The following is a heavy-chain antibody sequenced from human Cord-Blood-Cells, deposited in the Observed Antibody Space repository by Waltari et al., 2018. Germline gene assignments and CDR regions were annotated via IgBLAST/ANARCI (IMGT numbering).Heavy chain of an antibody. V-gene: IGHV3-53*01. D-gene: IGHD5-12*01. Sequence: ELQLVEAGGGLIQPGGSLRLSCSSSGFTVRCNYMSWVRQAPGKGLEWVSVMYSVASTYYADSVKCRFTISRDNSKNTLYLQMNSLRAEDTAVYYCATGPRGYFDYWGQGTLVTVSS. J-gene: IGHJ4*02. CDR2: MYSVAST. CDR3: ATGPRGYFDY. CDR1: GFTVRCNY.